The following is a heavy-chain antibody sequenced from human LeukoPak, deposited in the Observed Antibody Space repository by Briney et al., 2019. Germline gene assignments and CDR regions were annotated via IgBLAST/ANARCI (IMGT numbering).Heavy chain of an antibody. CDR3: ARDPGTTQTLHDAFDI. D-gene: IGHD1-7*01. Sequence: GSLRLSCAASRFTFSTYSMNWVRQAPGKGLEWVSFISTSSSYIYCADSVKGRFTISRDNARNSLYLQMNSLRAEDTAVYYCARDPGTTQTLHDAFDIWGQGTMVTVSS. CDR1: RFTFSTYS. V-gene: IGHV3-21*01. J-gene: IGHJ3*02. CDR2: ISTSSSYI.